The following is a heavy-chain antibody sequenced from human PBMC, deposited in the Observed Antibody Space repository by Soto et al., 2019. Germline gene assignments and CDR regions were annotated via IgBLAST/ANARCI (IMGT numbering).Heavy chain of an antibody. D-gene: IGHD1-26*01. CDR2: INPNSGGT. J-gene: IGHJ5*02. Sequence: ASVKVSCKASGYTFTGYYMHWVRQAPGQGLEWMGWINPNSGGTNYAQKFQGRVTMTRDTSISTAYMELSRLRSDDTAVYYCAKELNDGNWFDPWGQGTLVTVSS. V-gene: IGHV1-2*02. CDR1: GYTFTGYY. CDR3: AKELNDGNWFDP.